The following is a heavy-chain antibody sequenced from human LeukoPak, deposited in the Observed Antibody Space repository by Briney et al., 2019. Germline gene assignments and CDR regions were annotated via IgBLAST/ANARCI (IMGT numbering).Heavy chain of an antibody. D-gene: IGHD1-26*01. CDR1: GYTFTSYG. CDR2: INPSGGST. V-gene: IGHV1-46*01. J-gene: IGHJ4*02. CDR3: AKSLSGSFDY. Sequence: ASVKVSCKASGYTFTSYGISWVRQAPGQGLEWMGIINPSGGSTSYAQKFQGRVTMTRDTSTSTVYMELSSLRSEDTAVYYCAKSLSGSFDYWGQGTLVTVSS.